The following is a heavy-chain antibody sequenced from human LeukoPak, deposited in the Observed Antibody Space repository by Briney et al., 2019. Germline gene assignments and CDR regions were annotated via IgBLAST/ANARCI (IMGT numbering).Heavy chain of an antibody. V-gene: IGHV1-8*01. D-gene: IGHD3-9*01. CDR1: GYTFTSYD. J-gene: IGHJ4*02. Sequence: ASVKVSCKASGYTFTSYDINWVRQATGQGLEWMGWMNPNSGNTGYAQKFQGRVTMTRNTSISTAYMELSSLRSEDTAVYYCARVPDYDILTGYYRMGFDYWGQGTLVTVSS. CDR3: ARVPDYDILTGYYRMGFDY. CDR2: MNPNSGNT.